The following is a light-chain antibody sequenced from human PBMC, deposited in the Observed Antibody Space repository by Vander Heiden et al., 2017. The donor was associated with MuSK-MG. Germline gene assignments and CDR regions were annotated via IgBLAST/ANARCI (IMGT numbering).Light chain of an antibody. J-gene: IGKJ2*02. CDR1: QTVTNNY. CDR3: QQYNVSPCA. Sequence: EIVLTQSPGTLSLSPGERATLSCRASQTVTNNYLAWYQQKPGQPPRLLFYGASTRATGIPDRFSGSGSGTDFTLTISRLEPEDFAVYYCQQYNVSPCAFGQGTKLEIK. CDR2: GAS. V-gene: IGKV3-20*01.